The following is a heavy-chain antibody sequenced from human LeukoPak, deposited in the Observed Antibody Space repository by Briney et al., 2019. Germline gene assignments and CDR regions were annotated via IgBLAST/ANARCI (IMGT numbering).Heavy chain of an antibody. CDR3: ASGKQLGPYYYYYYMDV. Sequence: GGSLRLSCRASGTTFGDYTMSWVRQAPGKGLEWVSYISSSSSTIYYADSVKGRFTISRDNAKNSLYLQMNSLRAEDTAVYYCASGKQLGPYYYYYYMDVWGKGTTVTVSS. J-gene: IGHJ6*03. CDR2: ISSSSSTI. CDR1: GTTFGDYT. V-gene: IGHV3-48*01. D-gene: IGHD6-13*01.